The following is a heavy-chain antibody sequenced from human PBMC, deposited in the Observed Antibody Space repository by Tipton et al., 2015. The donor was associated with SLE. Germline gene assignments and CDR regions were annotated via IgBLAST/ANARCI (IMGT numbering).Heavy chain of an antibody. Sequence: QLVQSGAEVKKPGASVKVSCKASGYSFSTYDIDWVRQATGQGLEWMGWMNPNSGNTGYAQKFQGRVTMTRNNSINTAYMELSSLRSEDTAVYYCARWGWGIVGATDAFDIWGQGTMVTVSS. V-gene: IGHV1-8*01. J-gene: IGHJ3*02. CDR2: MNPNSGNT. CDR3: ARWGWGIVGATDAFDI. D-gene: IGHD1-26*01. CDR1: GYSFSTYD.